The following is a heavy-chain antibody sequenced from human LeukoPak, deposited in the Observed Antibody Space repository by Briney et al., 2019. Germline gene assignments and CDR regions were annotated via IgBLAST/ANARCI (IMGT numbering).Heavy chain of an antibody. J-gene: IGHJ4*02. CDR1: GFTFSSYA. V-gene: IGHV3-23*01. CDR3: AKDLYTVPGACDY. Sequence: GGSLRLSCAASGFTFSSYAMSWVRQAPGKGLEWVSASGSGGNTYYTDSVKGRFTISRDISRNTMYLQMNSLRVEDTAIYYCAKDLYTVPGACDYWGRGTLVTVSS. CDR2: SGSGGNT. D-gene: IGHD6-19*01.